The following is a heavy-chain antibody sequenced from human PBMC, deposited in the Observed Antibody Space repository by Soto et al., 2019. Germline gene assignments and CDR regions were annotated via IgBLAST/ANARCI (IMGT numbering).Heavy chain of an antibody. Sequence: EVQLVESGGDLVQRGGSLRLSCAASGFPFSSYWMHWVRHTPGKGLDWVARISGDGVTTYYAESVTSRFTVSRDNAKNTLALQISGLRAEDTAVYYCAREYYGLLTGYYTDYWGQGTLVSVSS. D-gene: IGHD3-9*01. CDR1: GFPFSSYW. CDR2: ISGDGVTT. J-gene: IGHJ4*02. CDR3: AREYYGLLTGYYTDY. V-gene: IGHV3-74*01.